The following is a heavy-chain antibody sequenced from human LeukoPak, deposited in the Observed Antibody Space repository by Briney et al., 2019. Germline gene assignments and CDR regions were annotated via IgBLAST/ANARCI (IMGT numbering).Heavy chain of an antibody. V-gene: IGHV4-39*07. CDR3: AGEGIRYRWGYAFDI. J-gene: IGHJ3*02. CDR2: IFYSGST. Sequence: SETLSLTCTVSGGSISTSNYYWGWIRQPPGKGLEWIGNIFYSGSTYYSPSLRSRVTISLDTSRNQFSLKLNSVTAADTAVYYCAGEGIRYRWGYAFDIWGQGTMVTVSS. D-gene: IGHD3-9*01. CDR1: GGSISTSNYY.